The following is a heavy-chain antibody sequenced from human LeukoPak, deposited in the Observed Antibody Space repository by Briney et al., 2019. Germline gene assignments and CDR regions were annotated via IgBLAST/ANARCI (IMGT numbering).Heavy chain of an antibody. CDR1: GLSLNTSGVG. V-gene: IGHV2-5*02. D-gene: IGHD3-22*01. CDR3: AHSPLYYDSSGYPNWFDP. CDR2: IYWDDDK. Sequence: ASGPTLVNPTQTLTLTCTFSGLSLNTSGVGVGWSRQPPGKALEWLALIYWDDDKRYSPSLKTRLTITKDTSKNQVVLTMTNMDPVDTATYYCAHSPLYYDSSGYPNWFDPWGQGTLVTVSS. J-gene: IGHJ5*02.